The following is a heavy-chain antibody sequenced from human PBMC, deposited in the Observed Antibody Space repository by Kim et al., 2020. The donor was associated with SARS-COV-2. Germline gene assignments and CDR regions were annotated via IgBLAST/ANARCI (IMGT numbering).Heavy chain of an antibody. J-gene: IGHJ4*02. CDR3: ARGEYGSGSYCYIDY. D-gene: IGHD3-10*01. Sequence: ASVKVSCKASGYTFTSYAMNWVRQAPGQGLEWMGWINTNTGNPTYAQGFTGRFVFSLDTSVSTAYLQISSLKAEDTAVYYCARGEYGSGSYCYIDYWGQGTLVTVSS. CDR2: INTNTGNP. CDR1: GYTFTSYA. V-gene: IGHV7-4-1*02.